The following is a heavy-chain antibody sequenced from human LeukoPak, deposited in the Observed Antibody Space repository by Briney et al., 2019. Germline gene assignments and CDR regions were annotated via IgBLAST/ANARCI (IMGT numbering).Heavy chain of an antibody. CDR2: IWYDGSNK. V-gene: IGHV3-33*01. CDR1: GFTFSSYG. Sequence: GGSLRLSCAASGFTFSSYGMHWVRQAPGKGLEWVAVIWYDGSNKYYADSVKGRFTISRDNSKNTLYLQMNSLRAEDTAVYYCARDYLVGATRRFDYWGQGTLVTVSS. CDR3: ARDYLVGATRRFDY. J-gene: IGHJ4*02. D-gene: IGHD1-26*01.